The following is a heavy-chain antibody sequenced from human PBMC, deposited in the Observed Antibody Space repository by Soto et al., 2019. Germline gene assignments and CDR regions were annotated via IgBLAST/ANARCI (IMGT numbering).Heavy chain of an antibody. CDR1: GYTFISYG. V-gene: IGHV1-18*01. CDR3: AMSGFSTSWLSILDSVFHGVQIDR. J-gene: IGHJ1*01. D-gene: IGHD6-13*01. CDR2: ISAYTGKT. Sequence: QVQLVQSGAEVKKTGASVEVSCKASGYTFISYGISWVRQTPGQGIEWMGWISAYTGKTNYAQKFQGRVTTNTDTAPSTAHMELRSLRPDDTGVYYFAMSGFSTSWLSILDSVFHGVQIDRWGQPTLVVVSS.